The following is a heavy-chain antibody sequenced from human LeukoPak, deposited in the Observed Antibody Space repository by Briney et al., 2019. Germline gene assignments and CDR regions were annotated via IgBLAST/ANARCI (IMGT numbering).Heavy chain of an antibody. CDR1: GFTFSSYD. Sequence: TGGSLRLSCATSGFTFSSYDMHWVRQGTGKGLEWVSGTGTGGDTYYPDSVKGRFTISRENAKKSLFLQMNSLRAEDTAVYYCGRGNSFDFWGQGTLVTVSS. CDR2: TGTGGDT. CDR3: GRGNSFDF. V-gene: IGHV3-13*01. J-gene: IGHJ4*02.